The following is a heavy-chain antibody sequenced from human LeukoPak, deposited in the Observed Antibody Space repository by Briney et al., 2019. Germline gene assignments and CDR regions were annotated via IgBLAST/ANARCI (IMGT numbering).Heavy chain of an antibody. CDR2: IYHSGST. Sequence: PSETLSLTCSVSGYSISSGYYWGWIRQPPGKGLEWIGSIYHSGSTYYNPSLKSRVTISVDTSKNQFSLELSSVTAADTAVYYCARVVPGMIVVVNQLDYWGQGTLVTVSS. V-gene: IGHV4-38-2*02. J-gene: IGHJ4*02. CDR3: ARVVPGMIVVVNQLDY. D-gene: IGHD3-22*01. CDR1: GYSISSGYY.